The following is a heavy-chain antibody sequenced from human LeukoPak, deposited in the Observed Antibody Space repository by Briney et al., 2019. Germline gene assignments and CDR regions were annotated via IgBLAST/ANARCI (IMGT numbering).Heavy chain of an antibody. CDR2: IYHSGNT. CDR3: ARRPSGSTAGDHRPDWYFDL. Sequence: SETLSLTCVVSGYSISTGYYWGWIRQPPGKGLEWIGSIYHSGNTYHSPSLKSRVTILVDASKNQFSLNLTSVTAADTAVYYCARRPSGSTAGDHRPDWYFDLWGPGTLVTVSS. V-gene: IGHV4-38-2*01. J-gene: IGHJ2*01. D-gene: IGHD7-27*01. CDR1: GYSISTGYY.